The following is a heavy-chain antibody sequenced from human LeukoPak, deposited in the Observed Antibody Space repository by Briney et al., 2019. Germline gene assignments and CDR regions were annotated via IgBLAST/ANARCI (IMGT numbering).Heavy chain of an antibody. D-gene: IGHD5-24*01. V-gene: IGHV1-46*01. CDR2: INPSGGST. J-gene: IGHJ4*02. CDR1: GYTFTSYY. CDR3: ARGGVEMATEFDY. Sequence: GASVTVSCKASGYTFTSYYMHWVRQAPGQGPEWMGIINPSGGSTSYAQKFQGRVTMTRDMSTSTVYMELSSLRSEDTAVYYCARGGVEMATEFDYWGQGTLVTVSS.